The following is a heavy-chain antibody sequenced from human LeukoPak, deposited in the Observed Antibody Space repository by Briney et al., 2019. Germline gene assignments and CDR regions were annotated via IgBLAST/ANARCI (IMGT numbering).Heavy chain of an antibody. CDR2: ISSSGSHM. CDR3: ARRQGASGSYYHLDY. J-gene: IGHJ4*02. D-gene: IGHD1-26*01. CDR1: GFTFSSYS. V-gene: IGHV3-21*01. Sequence: GGSLRLSCAASGFTFSSYSMNWVRQAPGKGLEWVSSISSSGSHMYYADSVKGRFTISRDNAKNSLYLQMNSLRAEDTAVYYCARRQGASGSYYHLDYWGQGTLVTVSS.